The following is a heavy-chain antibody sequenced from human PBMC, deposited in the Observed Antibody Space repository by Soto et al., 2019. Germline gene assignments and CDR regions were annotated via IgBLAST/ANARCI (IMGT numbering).Heavy chain of an antibody. CDR1: GYTFTRYY. D-gene: IGHD2-8*01. CDR2: IDPSAGST. V-gene: IGHV1-46*01. Sequence: ASVKVSCKTSGYTFTRYYIHWVRQAPGQGLEWMGIIDPSAGSTTFAQKFQGRVTMTRDTSTSTVYMEVSSLRSEDTAVHYCARPHPAGVSNYYCRYGMGVWEPGPTVTVSS. J-gene: IGHJ6*01. CDR3: ARPHPAGVSNYYCRYGMGV.